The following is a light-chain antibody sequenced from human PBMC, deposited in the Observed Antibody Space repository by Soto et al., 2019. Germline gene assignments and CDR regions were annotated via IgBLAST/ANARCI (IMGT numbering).Light chain of an antibody. Sequence: LTQPPSASGSPGQSVTISCTGTSSDVGGYNYVSWYQQHPGKAPKLMIYEVSKRPSGVPDRFSGSKSGNTASLTVSGLQAEDEADYYCSSYAGSTHYVFGTGTKVTVL. J-gene: IGLJ1*01. CDR3: SSYAGSTHYV. CDR2: EVS. CDR1: SSDVGGYNY. V-gene: IGLV2-8*01.